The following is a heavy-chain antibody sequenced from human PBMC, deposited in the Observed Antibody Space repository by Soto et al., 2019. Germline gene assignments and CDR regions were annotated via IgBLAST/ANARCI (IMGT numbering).Heavy chain of an antibody. D-gene: IGHD3-9*01. V-gene: IGHV4-34*02. J-gene: IGHJ3*01. CDR1: GGSLSPYY. CDR3: ARNFDRVPLRAFDV. CDR2: ISHRGRT. Sequence: QVQLQQWGAGLLKPSGTLSRTCAVYGGSLSPYYWSWIRQSPEMGLEWIGEISHRGRTNYNPSLRSRVTISVDKSKNQFSLELTSVTAADTALYYCARNFDRVPLRAFDVWGQGAMVIGSS.